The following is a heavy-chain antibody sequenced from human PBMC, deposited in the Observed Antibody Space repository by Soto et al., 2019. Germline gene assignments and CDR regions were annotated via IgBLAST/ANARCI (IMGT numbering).Heavy chain of an antibody. J-gene: IGHJ4*02. CDR2: ISYDGSNK. CDR1: GFTFSSYG. V-gene: IGHV3-30*18. CDR3: AKEGVGGYLYIDFDY. D-gene: IGHD5-12*01. Sequence: GGSLRLSCAASGFTFSSYGMHWVRQAPGKGLEWVAVISYDGSNKYYADSVKGRFTISRDNSKNTLYLQMNSLRAEDTAVYYCAKEGVGGYLYIDFDYWGQGTLVTVSS.